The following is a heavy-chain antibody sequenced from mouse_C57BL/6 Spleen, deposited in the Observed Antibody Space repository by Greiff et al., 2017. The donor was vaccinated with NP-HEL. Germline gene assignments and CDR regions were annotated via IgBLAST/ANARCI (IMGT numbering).Heavy chain of an antibody. D-gene: IGHD2-12*01. CDR1: GYAFSSSW. J-gene: IGHJ4*01. V-gene: IGHV1-82*01. Sequence: VQLQQSGPDLVQPGASVKISCKASGYAFSSSWMNWVKQRPGKGLEWIGRIYPGDGDTTSNGKFTGKATLTAAKSSSTAYMQLSSLTSEDSAVYFCARRAVYVDAMDYWGQGTSVTVSS. CDR2: IYPGDGDT. CDR3: ARRAVYVDAMDY.